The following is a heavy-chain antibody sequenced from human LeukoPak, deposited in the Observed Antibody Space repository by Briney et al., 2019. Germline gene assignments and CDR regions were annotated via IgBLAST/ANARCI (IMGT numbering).Heavy chain of an antibody. CDR3: ARPYCSSTSCPTFDD. CDR2: ISSDGYTI. J-gene: IGHJ4*02. V-gene: IGHV3-48*01. CDR1: GFTFSNYN. Sequence: GGSLRLSCAASGFTFSNYNMNWVRQAPGKGLEWVSYISSDGYTIFYADSVQGRFTISRDNAKNSLLLQMNSLRAEDTAMYYCARPYCSSTSCPTFDDWGQGTLATVSS. D-gene: IGHD2-2*01.